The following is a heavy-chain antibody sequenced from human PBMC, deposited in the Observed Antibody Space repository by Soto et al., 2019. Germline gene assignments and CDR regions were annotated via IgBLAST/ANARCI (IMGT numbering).Heavy chain of an antibody. CDR3: ARDGYPSSSYYYYGMDV. V-gene: IGHV1-46*01. J-gene: IGHJ6*02. D-gene: IGHD6-6*01. CDR1: GYTFTVYY. Sequence: ASVKVSCKASGYTFTVYYMHWVRQAPGQGLEWMGIINPSGGSTSYAQKFQGRVTMTRDTSTSTVYMELSSLRSEDTAVYYCARDGYPSSSYYYYGMDVWGQGTTVTVSS. CDR2: INPSGGST.